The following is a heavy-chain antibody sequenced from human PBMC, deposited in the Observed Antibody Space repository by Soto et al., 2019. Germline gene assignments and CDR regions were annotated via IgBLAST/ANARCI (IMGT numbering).Heavy chain of an antibody. D-gene: IGHD3-16*01. CDR3: ARDQGTYGTSSHY. Sequence: ASVKVSCKASGYIFTSYGINWVRQAPGQGLEWMGGISVYNGHTKYAHKFQDRVTMTTDTSASTAYMEVRSLRSDDTAVYYCARDQGTYGTSSHYWGQGTLVTVSS. J-gene: IGHJ4*02. CDR1: GYIFTSYG. V-gene: IGHV1-18*01. CDR2: ISVYNGHT.